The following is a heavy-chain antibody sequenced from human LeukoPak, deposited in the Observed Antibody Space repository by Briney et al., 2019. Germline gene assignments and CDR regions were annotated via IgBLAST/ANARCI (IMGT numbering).Heavy chain of an antibody. CDR1: GFIFSNYW. J-gene: IGHJ2*01. Sequence: GGPLRLSCTASGFIFSNYWMSWVRQAPGKGLEWMAYIRQDGSDIKYVDSVEGRFTISRDNAKSSLYLQMNSLRAEDTAVYYCARALRSRCLFDLWGRGTLVTVSS. CDR3: ARALRSRCLFDL. CDR2: IRQDGSDI. D-gene: IGHD5/OR15-5a*01. V-gene: IGHV3-7*01.